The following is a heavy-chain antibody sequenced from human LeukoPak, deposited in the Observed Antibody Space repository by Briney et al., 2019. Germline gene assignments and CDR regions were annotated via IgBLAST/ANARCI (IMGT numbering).Heavy chain of an antibody. J-gene: IGHJ4*02. Sequence: GGSLRLSCAASGFTFSDYYMSWIRQAPGKGLEWVSYISSSDTKSYADSVKGRFTISRDNSKNTLYLQMNSLRAEDTAVYFCAKGDDTSGYYYAGTDYWGQGTLVTVSS. CDR2: ISSSDTK. D-gene: IGHD3-22*01. CDR1: GFTFSDYY. CDR3: AKGDDTSGYYYAGTDY. V-gene: IGHV3-11*01.